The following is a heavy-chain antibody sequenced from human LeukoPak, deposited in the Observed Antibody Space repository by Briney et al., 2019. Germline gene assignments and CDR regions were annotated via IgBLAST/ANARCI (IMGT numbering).Heavy chain of an antibody. CDR1: GFTFGDYA. Sequence: GGSLRLSXTGSGFTFGDYAMSWFRQAPGKGLEWVSFIRSKRYGGTAEDAASVKGRFTISRDDSKSIAYLQMNSLKTEDTAVYFCTRGLLRGNAFDIWGQGTMVTVSS. CDR2: IRSKRYGGTA. CDR3: TRGLLRGNAFDI. V-gene: IGHV3-49*03. J-gene: IGHJ3*02. D-gene: IGHD1-26*01.